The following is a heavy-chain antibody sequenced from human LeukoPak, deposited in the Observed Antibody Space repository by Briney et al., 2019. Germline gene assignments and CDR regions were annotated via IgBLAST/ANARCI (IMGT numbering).Heavy chain of an antibody. V-gene: IGHV3-74*01. Sequence: PGGSLRLSCAASGFSFSSYWMHWVRQAPGKGLVWVSRIDGDGYSTTYADSVKGRFTISRDNAKNTLYLQMNSLRAEDTAVYHCARDFRYSPDYWGQGTLVTVSS. CDR2: IDGDGYST. CDR3: ARDFRYSPDY. D-gene: IGHD3-16*02. CDR1: GFSFSSYW. J-gene: IGHJ4*02.